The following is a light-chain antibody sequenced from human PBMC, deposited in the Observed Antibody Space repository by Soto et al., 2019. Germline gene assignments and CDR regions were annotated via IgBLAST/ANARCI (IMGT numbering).Light chain of an antibody. CDR2: LGS. CDR1: QSLLHSNGYNY. V-gene: IGKV2-28*01. CDR3: MQALQTPVT. J-gene: IGKJ5*01. Sequence: DIVMTQSPLSLPVTPGEPSSISCMSSQSLLHSNGYNYLDWYMQKPGQSPQLLIYLGSNRASGVPDRFSGSGSGTDFTLKISRVEAADVGVYYCMQALQTPVTFGQGTRLETK.